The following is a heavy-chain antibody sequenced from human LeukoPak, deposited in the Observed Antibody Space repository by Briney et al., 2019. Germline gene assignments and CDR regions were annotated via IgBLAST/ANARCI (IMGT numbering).Heavy chain of an antibody. CDR3: ARDLLQELWIDY. D-gene: IGHD5-18*01. J-gene: IGHJ4*02. CDR2: ISWNSGSI. Sequence: GGSLRLSCAASGFTFDDYAMHWVRQAPGKGLEWVSGISWNSGSIGYADSVKGRFTISRDNAKNSLYLQMNSLRAEDTALYYCARDLLQELWIDYWGQGTLVTVSS. V-gene: IGHV3-9*01. CDR1: GFTFDDYA.